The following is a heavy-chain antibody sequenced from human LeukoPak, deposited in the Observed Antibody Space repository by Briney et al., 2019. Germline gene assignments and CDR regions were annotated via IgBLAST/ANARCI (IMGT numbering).Heavy chain of an antibody. CDR3: ARAKSGSYPGVAFDI. Sequence: PGGSLRLSCAASGFTFSSYGMHWVRQAPGKGLEWVAVISYDGSNKYYADSVKGRFTISRGNSKNTLYLQMNSLRAEDTAVYYCARAKSGSYPGVAFDIWGQGTMVTVSS. D-gene: IGHD1-26*01. CDR1: GFTFSSYG. CDR2: ISYDGSNK. J-gene: IGHJ3*02. V-gene: IGHV3-30*03.